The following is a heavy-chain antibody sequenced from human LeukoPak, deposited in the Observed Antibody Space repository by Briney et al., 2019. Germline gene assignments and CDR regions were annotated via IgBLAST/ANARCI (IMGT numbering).Heavy chain of an antibody. D-gene: IGHD2-2*01. CDR1: GFTVSNNY. V-gene: IGHV3-53*01. Sequence: PGGSLRLSCAASGFTVSNNYINWVRQAPGKGLEWVSVIYGGGTTSYADSVKGRFAISRDNSKNTVYLQMNSLRAEDTAVYYCAKDLAPAAYWGQGTLVTVSS. CDR2: IYGGGTT. CDR3: AKDLAPAAY. J-gene: IGHJ4*02.